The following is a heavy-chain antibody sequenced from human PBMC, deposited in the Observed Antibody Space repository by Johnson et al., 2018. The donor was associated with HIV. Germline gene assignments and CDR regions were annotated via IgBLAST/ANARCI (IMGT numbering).Heavy chain of an antibody. Sequence: VQLVESGGDLVKPGGSLRLSCAASGLTFSNAWMSWVRQAPGKGLEWIGRIKSKTDGGTTDYGAPVKGRFSISRDDSKNTVFLQMNSLKTEDTAVYYCARVPDYGDYGDAFDIWGQGTMVTVSS. D-gene: IGHD4-17*01. V-gene: IGHV3-15*05. CDR3: ARVPDYGDYGDAFDI. CDR1: GLTFSNAW. J-gene: IGHJ3*02. CDR2: IKSKTDGGTT.